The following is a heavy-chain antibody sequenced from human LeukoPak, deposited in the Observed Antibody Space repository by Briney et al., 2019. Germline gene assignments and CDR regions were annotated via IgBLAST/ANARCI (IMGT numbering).Heavy chain of an antibody. J-gene: IGHJ4*02. CDR3: ARITVTARGIDY. CDR1: GGSISSYY. Sequence: PSETLSLTCSVSGGSISSYYWSWIRQPPGKGLEWIGYIYHSGSTNYNPSLKSRVTISVDTSKNQFSLKLSSVTAADTAVYYCARITVTARGIDYWGQGTPVTVSS. CDR2: IYHSGST. D-gene: IGHD4-11*01. V-gene: IGHV4-59*01.